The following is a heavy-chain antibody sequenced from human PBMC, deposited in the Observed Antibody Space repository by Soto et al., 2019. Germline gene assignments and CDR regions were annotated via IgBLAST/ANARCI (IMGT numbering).Heavy chain of an antibody. Sequence: ASVKVSCKASGYTFTSYGISWVRQAPGQGLEWMGWISAYNGNTNYAQKLQGRVTMTTDTSTSTAYMELRSLRSDDTAVYYCARDIVVVVAATPYYYYGMDVWGQGTTVTDSS. V-gene: IGHV1-18*01. CDR3: ARDIVVVVAATPYYYYGMDV. CDR1: GYTFTSYG. D-gene: IGHD2-15*01. CDR2: ISAYNGNT. J-gene: IGHJ6*02.